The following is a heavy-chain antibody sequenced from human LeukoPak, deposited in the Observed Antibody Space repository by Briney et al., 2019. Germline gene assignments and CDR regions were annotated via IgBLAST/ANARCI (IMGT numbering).Heavy chain of an antibody. J-gene: IGHJ5*02. CDR2: IYYTGST. D-gene: IGHD3-22*01. CDR3: ARASGGYYNNWFDP. CDR1: GGSLSTYY. V-gene: IGHV4-59*01. Sequence: SETLSLTCTVSGGSLSTYYWSWIRQPPGQGLEWMGYIYYTGSTNHNPSLKSRVTMSVDTSKNQFSLKLNSVTAADTAVYYCARASGGYYNNWFDPWGQGTLVTVSS.